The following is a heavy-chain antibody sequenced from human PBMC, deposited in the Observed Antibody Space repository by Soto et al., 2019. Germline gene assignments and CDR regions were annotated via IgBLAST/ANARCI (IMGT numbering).Heavy chain of an antibody. CDR1: GFTFSSYW. Sequence: GGSLRLSCAASGFTFSSYWMYWVRQAPGKGLVWVSGISWNSEIIDYADYVKGRFTIYRDNAKSSLFLQMNSLRPDDTALYYCAKDMKWGGMTTIHYFDSWGQGTLVTVSS. V-gene: IGHV3-9*01. D-gene: IGHD4-17*01. CDR2: ISWNSEII. J-gene: IGHJ4*02. CDR3: AKDMKWGGMTTIHYFDS.